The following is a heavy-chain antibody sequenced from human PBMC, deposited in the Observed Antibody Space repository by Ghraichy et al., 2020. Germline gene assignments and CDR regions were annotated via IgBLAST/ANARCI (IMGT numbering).Heavy chain of an antibody. CDR2: ISGSGGST. D-gene: IGHD3-3*01. CDR1: GFTFSSYA. Sequence: GGSLRLSCAASGFTFSSYAMSWVRQAPGKGLEWVSAISGSGGSTYYADSVKGRFTISRDNSKNTLYLQMNSLRAEDTAVYYCAKDRITIFGVVADTLDYWGQGTLVTVSS. V-gene: IGHV3-23*01. CDR3: AKDRITIFGVVADTLDY. J-gene: IGHJ4*02.